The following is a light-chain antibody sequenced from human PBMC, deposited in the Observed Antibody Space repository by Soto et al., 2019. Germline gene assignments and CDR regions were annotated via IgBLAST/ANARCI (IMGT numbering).Light chain of an antibody. J-gene: IGLJ2*01. CDR1: RSDIGAYNF. V-gene: IGLV2-14*01. Sequence: SALTQPASVSGSPGQSITISCTGTRSDIGAYNFVSWYQQHQGKAPKLMIYDVSIRPSGVSHRVSGSKSGNTASLTISGLQAEDEADYYCSSYAGSSTLVVFGGGTKLTVL. CDR2: DVS. CDR3: SSYAGSSTLVV.